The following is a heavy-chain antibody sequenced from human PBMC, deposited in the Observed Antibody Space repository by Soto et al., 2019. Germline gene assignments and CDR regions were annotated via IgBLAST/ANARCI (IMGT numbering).Heavy chain of an antibody. V-gene: IGHV4-4*02. Sequence: QVQLQESGPGLVKPSGTLSLTCAVSGGSISSSNWWTWVRQPPGKGLEWIVEIYHSGSTNYNPSLTSRVTMSLDKSKNQFSLKLISVTAADTAVYYCARALGDVWGQGTTVTVSS. CDR3: ARALGDV. J-gene: IGHJ6*02. D-gene: IGHD6-13*01. CDR2: IYHSGST. CDR1: GGSISSSNW.